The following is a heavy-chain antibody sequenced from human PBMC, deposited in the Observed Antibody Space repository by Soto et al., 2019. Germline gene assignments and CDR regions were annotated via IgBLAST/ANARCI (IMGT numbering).Heavy chain of an antibody. Sequence: ASVKVSCKASGYTFTSYYINWVLQATGQGLEWMGWMNPNSGNTGYAQKFQGRVTMTRNTSISTAYMELSSLRSEDTAVYYCARGGIFWSASDAFDIWGQGTMVTVS. D-gene: IGHD3-3*01. CDR1: GYTFTSYY. CDR3: ARGGIFWSASDAFDI. V-gene: IGHV1-8*01. CDR2: MNPNSGNT. J-gene: IGHJ3*02.